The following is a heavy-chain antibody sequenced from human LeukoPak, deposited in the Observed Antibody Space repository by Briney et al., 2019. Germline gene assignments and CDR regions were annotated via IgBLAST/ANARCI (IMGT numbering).Heavy chain of an antibody. CDR1: GFTFSSHT. CDR2: ISSSSSYI. J-gene: IGHJ4*02. D-gene: IGHD3-22*01. CDR3: ARYYYDSSPLIAY. V-gene: IGHV3-21*01. Sequence: GGSLRLSCAASGFTFSSHTMTWVRQTPGKGPEWGSSISSSSSYIFYAHSVKGRFTISRDNAENSLYLQMNSLRAEDTAVYYCARYYYDSSPLIAYWGQGTQVTVSS.